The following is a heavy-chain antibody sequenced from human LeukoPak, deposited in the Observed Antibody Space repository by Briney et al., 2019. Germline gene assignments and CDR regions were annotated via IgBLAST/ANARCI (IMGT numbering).Heavy chain of an antibody. Sequence: ASVKVSCKASGYTFTSYGISWVRQAPGQGLEWMGWISADNGNTNYAQKFQGRVTMTTDTSTSTVYMEMRSLRSDDTAVYYCARDTRYFDWSSNYYFDSWGQGTLVTVSS. J-gene: IGHJ4*02. CDR2: ISADNGNT. D-gene: IGHD3-9*01. CDR3: ARDTRYFDWSSNYYFDS. V-gene: IGHV1-18*01. CDR1: GYTFTSYG.